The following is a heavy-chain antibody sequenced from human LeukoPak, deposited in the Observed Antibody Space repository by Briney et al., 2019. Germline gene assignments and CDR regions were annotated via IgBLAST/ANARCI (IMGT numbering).Heavy chain of an antibody. V-gene: IGHV3-21*01. J-gene: IGHJ6*03. CDR3: ARDAQWLVPEGYYYYMDV. Sequence: GGSLRLSCAASGFPFSRYSMNWFRQAPGKGLERVSSISARNTHIFYAASVKGRFTISRDNAKNSLYLQMNSLGAEDTAVYYCARDAQWLVPEGYYYYMDVWGKGTTVTVSS. CDR2: ISARNTHI. CDR1: GFPFSRYS. D-gene: IGHD6-19*01.